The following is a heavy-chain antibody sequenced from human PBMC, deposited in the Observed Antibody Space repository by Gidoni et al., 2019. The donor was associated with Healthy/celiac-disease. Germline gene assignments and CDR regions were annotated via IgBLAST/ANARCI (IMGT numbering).Heavy chain of an antibody. D-gene: IGHD3-10*01. CDR3: ARRGVIIPHDAFDI. CDR2: ISSSSSTI. V-gene: IGHV3-48*01. Sequence: EVQLVASGGGLVQPGGSLRLSCSASGFTFSSYSMNWVRQAPGKGLEWVSYISSSSSTIYYADSVKGRFTISRDNAKNSLYLQMNSLRAEDTAVYYCARRGVIIPHDAFDIWGQGTMVTVSS. CDR1: GFTFSSYS. J-gene: IGHJ3*02.